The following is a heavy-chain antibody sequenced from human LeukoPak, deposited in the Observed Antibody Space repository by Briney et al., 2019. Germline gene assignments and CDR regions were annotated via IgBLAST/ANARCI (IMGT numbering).Heavy chain of an antibody. CDR3: ARTTHNGRAGLIDY. J-gene: IGHJ4*02. D-gene: IGHD1-14*01. Sequence: ASVKVSCEASGYTFTSYGISWVRQAPGQGLEWMGWISAYNGITNYAQKLQGRVTMTTDTSTSTAYMELRSLRSDDTAVYYCARTTHNGRAGLIDYWGQGTLVTVSS. CDR1: GYTFTSYG. CDR2: ISAYNGIT. V-gene: IGHV1-18*01.